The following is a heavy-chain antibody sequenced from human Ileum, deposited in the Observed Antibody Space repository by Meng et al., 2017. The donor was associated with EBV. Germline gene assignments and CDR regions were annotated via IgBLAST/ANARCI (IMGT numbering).Heavy chain of an antibody. CDR3: ARPIAAAGWFDP. D-gene: IGHD6-13*01. Sequence: VQLQESGPGLVKPSQTLSLTCTVSGGSISSADYYWSWIRQSPGKGLEWIGSIYYSGRTYYNPSLKSRVTISVDTSKNQFSLKLSSVTAADTAVYYCARPIAAAGWFDPWGQGTLVTVSS. V-gene: IGHV4-30-4*01. CDR2: IYYSGRT. CDR1: GGSISSADYY. J-gene: IGHJ5*02.